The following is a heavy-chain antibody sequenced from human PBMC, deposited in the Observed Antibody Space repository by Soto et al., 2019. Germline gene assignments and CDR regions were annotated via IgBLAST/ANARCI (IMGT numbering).Heavy chain of an antibody. CDR3: ARGDVVVPAAKDMDV. J-gene: IGHJ6*03. CDR2: IGTAGDT. CDR1: GFTFSSYD. D-gene: IGHD2-2*01. V-gene: IGHV3-13*01. Sequence: GGSLRLSCAASGFTFSSYDMHWVRQAPGKGLEWVSAIGTAGDTYYPGSVKGRFTISRENAKNSLYLQMNSLRAGDTAVYYCARGDVVVPAAKDMDVWGKGTTVTVSS.